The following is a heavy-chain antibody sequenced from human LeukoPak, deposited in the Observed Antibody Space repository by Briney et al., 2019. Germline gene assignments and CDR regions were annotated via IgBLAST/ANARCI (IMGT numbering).Heavy chain of an antibody. Sequence: AGGSLRLSCAASGFTFSSYAMSWVRQAPGKGLEWVSAISGSGGSTYYADSVKGRFTISRDNSKNTLYLQMNSLRAEDTAVYYCAKGDTAMVTGPYYYYYYGMDVWGQGTTVTVSS. CDR2: ISGSGGST. J-gene: IGHJ6*02. CDR3: AKGDTAMVTGPYYYYYYGMDV. CDR1: GFTFSSYA. D-gene: IGHD5-18*01. V-gene: IGHV3-23*01.